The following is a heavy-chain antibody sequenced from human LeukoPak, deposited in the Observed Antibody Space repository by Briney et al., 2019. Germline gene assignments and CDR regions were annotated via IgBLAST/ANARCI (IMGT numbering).Heavy chain of an antibody. D-gene: IGHD5-24*01. CDR3: ARVFRSVEMATPKRDY. J-gene: IGHJ4*02. V-gene: IGHV4-39*07. Sequence: SETLSLTCTVSGGSISSSSYYWGWIRQPPGKGLEWIGSIYYSGSTYYNPSLKSRVTISVDTSKNQFSLKLSSVTAADTAVYYCARVFRSVEMATPKRDYWGQGTLVTVSS. CDR2: IYYSGST. CDR1: GGSISSSSYY.